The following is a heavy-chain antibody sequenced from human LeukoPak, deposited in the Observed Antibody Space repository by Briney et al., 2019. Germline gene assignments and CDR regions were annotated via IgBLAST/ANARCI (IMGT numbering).Heavy chain of an antibody. Sequence: SETLSLTCAVYGGSFSGYYWSWIRQPPGKGLEWIGEINHSGSTNYNPSLKSRVTISVDTSKNQFSLKLSSVTAADTAVYYCARSIGYSSGWYGEGPDAFDIWGQGTMVTVSS. CDR3: ARSIGYSSGWYGEGPDAFDI. CDR1: GGSFSGYY. J-gene: IGHJ3*02. D-gene: IGHD6-19*01. V-gene: IGHV4-34*01. CDR2: INHSGST.